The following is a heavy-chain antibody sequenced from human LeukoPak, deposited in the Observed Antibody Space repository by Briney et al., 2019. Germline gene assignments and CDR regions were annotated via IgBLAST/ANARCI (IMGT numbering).Heavy chain of an antibody. CDR3: ARDWVTMVRGGRSIDY. V-gene: IGHV3-11*05. Sequence: PGGSLRLSCAASGFTFSDYYMSWLRPAPGKGLEWVSYISSSSSYTNYADSVKGRFTISRDNAKNSLYLQMNSLRAEDTAVYYCARDWVTMVRGGRSIDYWGQGTLVTVSS. CDR2: ISSSSSYT. J-gene: IGHJ4*02. CDR1: GFTFSDYY. D-gene: IGHD3-10*01.